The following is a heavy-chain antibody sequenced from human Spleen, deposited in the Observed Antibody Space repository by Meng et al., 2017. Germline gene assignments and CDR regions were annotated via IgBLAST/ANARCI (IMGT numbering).Heavy chain of an antibody. CDR1: GGSLSRYY. V-gene: IGHV4-34*01. Sequence: VQLQQWGAGLLKPSETLSLTCAVFGGSLSRYYCNWFRQPPGKGLEWIGGSDHFGNTIYNPSLKSRVTISVDTSRNQFSLTLSSVTAADTAMYYCVRDGGFVLYNRFDPWGQGTLVTVSS. CDR2: SDHFGNT. J-gene: IGHJ5*02. D-gene: IGHD4-23*01. CDR3: VRDGGFVLYNRFDP.